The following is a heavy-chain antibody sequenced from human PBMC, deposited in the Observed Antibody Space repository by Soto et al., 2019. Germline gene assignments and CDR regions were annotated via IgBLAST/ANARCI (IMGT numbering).Heavy chain of an antibody. CDR3: ARDSGNLGNWAYFFDY. J-gene: IGHJ4*02. Sequence: QGQLVQSGAEVKKPGASVKVSCKASGYTFTSFGISWVRQAPGQGLEWMGWISAYNGNTNYAQKVQGRVTMTTDTSTRTAYMELRSLRSDDTAVYYCARDSGNLGNWAYFFDYWGQGTLVTVSS. CDR2: ISAYNGNT. V-gene: IGHV1-18*01. CDR1: GYTFTSFG. D-gene: IGHD7-27*01.